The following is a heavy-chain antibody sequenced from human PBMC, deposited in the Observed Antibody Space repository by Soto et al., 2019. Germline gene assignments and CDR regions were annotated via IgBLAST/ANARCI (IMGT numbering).Heavy chain of an antibody. CDR3: AKDNPWTVGPLAMDV. D-gene: IGHD3-3*01. Sequence: GGSLRLSCVASGFTFSSYSMDWVRQAPGKGLEWVSFITSDTSAIEYADSVKGRFTISRDNARNSLYLQMNRLRVEDTAVYYCAKDNPWTVGPLAMDVWGQGTTVTVS. V-gene: IGHV3-48*01. J-gene: IGHJ6*02. CDR1: GFTFSSYS. CDR2: ITSDTSAI.